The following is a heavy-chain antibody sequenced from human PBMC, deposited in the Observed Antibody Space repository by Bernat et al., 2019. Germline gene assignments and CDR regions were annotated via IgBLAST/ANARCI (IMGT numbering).Heavy chain of an antibody. Sequence: QVQLVQSGAEVKKPGASVKVSCKVSGYTLTELSMHWVRQAPGKGLEWMGGFDPEDGETIYAQKFQGRVTMTEETSTDTACMELSSLRSEDTAVYYCATVGAAYGLPFDLWGRGTLVTVSS. CDR3: ATVGAAYGLPFDL. CDR2: FDPEDGET. J-gene: IGHJ2*01. V-gene: IGHV1-24*01. D-gene: IGHD4-17*01. CDR1: GYTLTELS.